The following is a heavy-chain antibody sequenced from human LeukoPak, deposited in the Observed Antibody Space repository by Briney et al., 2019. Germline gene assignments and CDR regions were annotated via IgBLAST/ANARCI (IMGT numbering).Heavy chain of an antibody. CDR2: INHSGSS. CDR3: ARGIFYGGRNQYIWFDL. Sequence: SETLSLTCVVYGGPFRGFFWSWIRQAPGKGLEWIWEINHSGSSNYNPSLRSRITMSVDTSKSQFSLRLTSVPAADTAVYYCARGIFYGGRNQYIWFDLWGQGTLVTVSS. V-gene: IGHV4-34*01. D-gene: IGHD4-23*01. J-gene: IGHJ5*02. CDR1: GGPFRGFF.